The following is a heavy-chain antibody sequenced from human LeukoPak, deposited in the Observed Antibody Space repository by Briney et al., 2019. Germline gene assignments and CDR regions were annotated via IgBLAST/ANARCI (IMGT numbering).Heavy chain of an antibody. CDR3: ARDNTVSGYYELGY. Sequence: GGSLRLSCAASGFTFSSYWMHWVRQAPGMGLECVSVISNHGTTYYADSVKGRFSISRDNSKNTVFLQMNSLRAEDTAVYYCARDNTVSGYYELGYWGQGTLVTVSS. J-gene: IGHJ4*02. CDR2: ISNHGTT. CDR1: GFTFSSYW. V-gene: IGHV3-53*01. D-gene: IGHD3-22*01.